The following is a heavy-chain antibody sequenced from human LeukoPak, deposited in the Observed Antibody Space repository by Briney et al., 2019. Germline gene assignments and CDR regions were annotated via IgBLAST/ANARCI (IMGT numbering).Heavy chain of an antibody. CDR1: GYTFTSYD. Sequence: PRASVKVSCKASGYTFTSYDINWVRQATGQGLEWMGWMNPNSGNTSYAQKFQGRVTMTMNNSISKAYMEFTSLRSEETAGYYWARGGGATPHYFDYWGQGILVTVSS. CDR2: MNPNSGNT. V-gene: IGHV1-8*01. CDR3: ARGGGATPHYFDY. D-gene: IGHD1-26*01. J-gene: IGHJ4*02.